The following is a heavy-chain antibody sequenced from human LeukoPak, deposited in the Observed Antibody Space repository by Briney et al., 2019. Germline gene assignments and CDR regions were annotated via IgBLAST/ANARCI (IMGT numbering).Heavy chain of an antibody. V-gene: IGHV3-21*01. CDR2: ISGSSDYI. CDR1: GFTFSSYS. J-gene: IGHJ4*02. CDR3: ARDQGGIAAASPDY. Sequence: GGSLRLSCAASGFTFSSYSMTWVRQAPGKGLEWVSSISGSSDYIYYADSVKGRFTISRDNAKNSLYLQMNSLRAEDTAVYYCARDQGGIAAASPDYWGQGTLVTVSS. D-gene: IGHD6-13*01.